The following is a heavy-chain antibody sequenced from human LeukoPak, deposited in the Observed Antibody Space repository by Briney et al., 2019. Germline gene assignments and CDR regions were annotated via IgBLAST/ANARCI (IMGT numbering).Heavy chain of an antibody. J-gene: IGHJ6*02. CDR3: TRGRTQLWIYNGMDV. Sequence: PGGSLRLSCLPPGSTFRVHTMSWVRQAPGKGLERVGFIGSVVHGGTTEYAASVKGRFTISRDDSRSIAYLQMNSLIIEETAIYYCTRGRTQLWIYNGMDVWGQGTTVTVSS. V-gene: IGHV3-49*04. CDR2: IGSVVHGGTT. CDR1: GSTFRVHT. D-gene: IGHD1-1*01.